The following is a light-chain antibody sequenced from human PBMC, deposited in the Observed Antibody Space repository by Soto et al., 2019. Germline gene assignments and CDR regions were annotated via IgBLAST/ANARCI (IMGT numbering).Light chain of an antibody. Sequence: EIVMTQSPATLSVSPGEGATLSCRASQNVINNVAWYQQKPGQAPRLLIYGASTRATGIPNRFSGSGSGTEFTLSISSLQSEDFAVYYCQQYNNWPPNTFGQGTKLDIK. CDR1: QNVINN. V-gene: IGKV3-15*01. CDR3: QQYNNWPPNT. J-gene: IGKJ2*01. CDR2: GAS.